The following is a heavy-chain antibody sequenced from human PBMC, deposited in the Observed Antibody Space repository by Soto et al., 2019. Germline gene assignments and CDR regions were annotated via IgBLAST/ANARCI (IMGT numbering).Heavy chain of an antibody. CDR3: AKDVWYSSSWYFGDY. Sequence: GGSLRLSCAASGFTFSSYAMSWVRQAPGKGLEWVSAISGSGGSTYYADSVKGRFTISRDNSKNTLYLQMNSLRAEDTAVYYWAKDVWYSSSWYFGDYWGQGTLVTVSS. V-gene: IGHV3-23*01. J-gene: IGHJ4*02. CDR2: ISGSGGST. CDR1: GFTFSSYA. D-gene: IGHD6-13*01.